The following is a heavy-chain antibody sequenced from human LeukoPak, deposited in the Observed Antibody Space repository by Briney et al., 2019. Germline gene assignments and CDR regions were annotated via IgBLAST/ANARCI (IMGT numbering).Heavy chain of an antibody. J-gene: IGHJ4*02. D-gene: IGHD3-22*01. Sequence: GASVKVSCKASGYTFTSCGISWVRQAPRQGLEWMGWISAYNGNTNYAQKLQGRVTMTTDTSTRTAYMELRSLRSDDTAVYYCARSPTYYYDSSGRICFDYWGQGTLVTVSS. CDR3: ARSPTYYYDSSGRICFDY. CDR1: GYTFTSCG. CDR2: ISAYNGNT. V-gene: IGHV1-18*01.